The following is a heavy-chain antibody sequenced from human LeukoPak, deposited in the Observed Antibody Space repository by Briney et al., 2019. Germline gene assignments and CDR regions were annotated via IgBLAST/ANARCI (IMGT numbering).Heavy chain of an antibody. V-gene: IGHV3-48*04. CDR2: ISSSSSTI. D-gene: IGHD1-26*01. CDR1: GFTFSSYS. J-gene: IGHJ4*02. CDR3: ASRIVGTPDYFDY. Sequence: GGSLRLSCAASGFTFSSYSMNWVRQAPGKGLEWVSYISSSSSTIYYADSVKGRFTISRDNAKNSLYLQLNSLRVEDTAVYYCASRIVGTPDYFDYWGQGTLVTVSS.